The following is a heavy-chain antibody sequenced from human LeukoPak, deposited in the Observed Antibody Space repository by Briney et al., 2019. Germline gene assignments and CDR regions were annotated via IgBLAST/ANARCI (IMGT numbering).Heavy chain of an antibody. J-gene: IGHJ4*02. Sequence: GGSLRLSCAASGFTFSSYAMSWVRQAPGEGLEWVSAISGSGGSTYYADSVKGRFTISRDNSKNTLYLQMDSLRAEDTALYYCAKDFVRYNIQFDYWGQGALVTVSS. CDR1: GFTFSSYA. V-gene: IGHV3-23*01. CDR3: AKDFVRYNIQFDY. CDR2: ISGSGGST. D-gene: IGHD1-14*01.